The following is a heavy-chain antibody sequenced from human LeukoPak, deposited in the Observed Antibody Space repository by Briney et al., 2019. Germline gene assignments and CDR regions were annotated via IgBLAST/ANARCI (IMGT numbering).Heavy chain of an antibody. CDR3: ARGREGNSEELYYYYMDV. CDR1: GGSFSGYY. Sequence: PSETLSLTCAVYGGSFSGYYWSWIRQPPGKGLEWIGEINHSGSTNYNPSLKSRVTISVDTSKNQFSLKLSSVTAADTAVYYCARGREGNSEELYYYYMDVWGKGTTVTVSS. J-gene: IGHJ6*03. D-gene: IGHD4-23*01. CDR2: INHSGST. V-gene: IGHV4-34*01.